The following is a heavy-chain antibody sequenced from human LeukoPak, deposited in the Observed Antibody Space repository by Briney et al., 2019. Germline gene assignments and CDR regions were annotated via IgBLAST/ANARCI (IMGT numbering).Heavy chain of an antibody. CDR1: GGSFSGYY. Sequence: SETLSLTCAVYGGSFSGYYWSWIRQPPGKGLEWIGEINHSGSTNYNPSLKSRVTISVDTSKNQFSLKLSSVTAADTVVYYCARGGYSSFGYWGQGTLVTVSS. D-gene: IGHD6-13*01. V-gene: IGHV4-34*01. J-gene: IGHJ4*02. CDR2: INHSGST. CDR3: ARGGYSSFGY.